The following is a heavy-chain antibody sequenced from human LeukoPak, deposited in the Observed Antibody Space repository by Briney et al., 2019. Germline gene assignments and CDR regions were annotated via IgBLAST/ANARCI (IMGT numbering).Heavy chain of an antibody. CDR3: VKDQGGVVAGPTSGPFDY. V-gene: IGHV3-30*02. D-gene: IGHD6-19*01. CDR2: ISFDGSKE. Sequence: PGWSLRLSCVTSGFRFSGFDMHWVRQTPGKGLDRVAFISFDGSKEFYPDSVRGRFTVSRDNSRDSLYLQMNSLKSEDTGVYYCVKDQGGVVAGPTSGPFDYWGQGILVTVSA. J-gene: IGHJ4*02. CDR1: GFRFSGFD.